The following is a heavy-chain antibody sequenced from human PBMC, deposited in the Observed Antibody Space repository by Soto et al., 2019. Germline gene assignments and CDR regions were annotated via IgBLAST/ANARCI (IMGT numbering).Heavy chain of an antibody. CDR1: GGSISSGGYY. CDR3: ARGLVRSPANFDY. J-gene: IGHJ4*02. V-gene: IGHV4-31*03. Sequence: SETLSLTCTVPGGSISSGGYYWSWIRQHPGKGLEWIGYIYYSGSTYYNPSLKSRVTISVDTSKNQFSLKLSSVTAADTAVYYCARGLVRSPANFDYWGQGTLVTVSS. CDR2: IYYSGST. D-gene: IGHD1-26*01.